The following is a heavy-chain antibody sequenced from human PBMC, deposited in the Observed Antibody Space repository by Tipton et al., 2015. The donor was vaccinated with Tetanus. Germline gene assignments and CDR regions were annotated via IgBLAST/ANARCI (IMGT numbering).Heavy chain of an antibody. CDR2: IYYSGST. D-gene: IGHD1-1*01. J-gene: IGHJ4*02. CDR3: ARGWNPPDYYFDY. Sequence: TLSLTCTVSGGSISSSSYYWGWIRQPPGKGLEWIGSIYYSGSTYYNPSLKSRVTISVDTSKNQFSLKLSSVTAADTAVYYCARGWNPPDYYFDYWGQGTLVSVSA. V-gene: IGHV4-39*07. CDR1: GGSISSSSYY.